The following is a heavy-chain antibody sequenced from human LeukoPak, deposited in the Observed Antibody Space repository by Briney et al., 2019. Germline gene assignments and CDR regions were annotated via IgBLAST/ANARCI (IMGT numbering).Heavy chain of an antibody. V-gene: IGHV1-2*02. CDR3: ASSVVATTPNDY. D-gene: IGHD5-12*01. Sequence: ASVKVSCKASGYTFTGHYMHWVRQAPGQGLEWMGWINPNSGGTNYAQKFQGRVTMTRDTSISTAYMELSRLRSDDTAVYYCASSVVATTPNDYWGQGTLVTVSS. CDR1: GYTFTGHY. CDR2: INPNSGGT. J-gene: IGHJ4*02.